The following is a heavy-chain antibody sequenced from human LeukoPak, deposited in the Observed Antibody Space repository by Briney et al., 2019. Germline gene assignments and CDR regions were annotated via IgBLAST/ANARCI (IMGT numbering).Heavy chain of an antibody. CDR1: GGSISNYY. Sequence: SETLSLTCTVSGGSISNYYWSWIRQPPGKGLEWIGYIYYGGTTDYNPSLKSRVTISVDTSKNQFSLTVRSVTAADTVVYYCASGYQIVSWGQGTLVSVSS. D-gene: IGHD2/OR15-2a*01. J-gene: IGHJ5*02. CDR3: ASGYQIVS. CDR2: IYYGGTT. V-gene: IGHV4-59*01.